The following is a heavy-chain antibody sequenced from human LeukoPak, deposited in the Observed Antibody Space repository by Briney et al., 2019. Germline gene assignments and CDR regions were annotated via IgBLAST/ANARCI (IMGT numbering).Heavy chain of an antibody. CDR3: ARCPVIAVAGTGYYYMDV. CDR1: GNTFTNNG. CDR2: IIPIFGTA. Sequence: ASVKVSCKASGNTFTNNGISWVRQAPGQGLEWMGGIIPIFGTANYAQKFQGRVTITADESTSTAYMELSSLRSEDTAVYYCARCPVIAVAGTGYYYMDVWGKGTTVTISS. D-gene: IGHD6-19*01. J-gene: IGHJ6*03. V-gene: IGHV1-69*01.